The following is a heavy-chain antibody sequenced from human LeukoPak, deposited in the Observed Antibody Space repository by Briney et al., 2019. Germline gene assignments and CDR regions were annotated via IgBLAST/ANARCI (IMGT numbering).Heavy chain of an antibody. J-gene: IGHJ3*02. CDR3: ATGSVAATFDAFDI. Sequence: ASVKVSCKASGYTFTGYYMHWVRQAPGQGLEWMGWINPNSGGTNYAQKFQGRVTMTRDTSISTAYMELSRLRSDDTAVYYCATGSVAATFDAFDIWGQGTMVTVSS. CDR1: GYTFTGYY. D-gene: IGHD5-12*01. CDR2: INPNSGGT. V-gene: IGHV1-2*02.